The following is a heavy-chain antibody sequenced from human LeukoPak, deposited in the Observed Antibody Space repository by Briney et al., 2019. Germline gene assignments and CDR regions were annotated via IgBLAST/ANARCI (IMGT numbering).Heavy chain of an antibody. CDR2: IIPILGIA. CDR3: ASLPSGGYYYYYGMDV. Sequence: ASVKVSCKASGGTFSSYTISWVRQAPGQELEWMGRIIPILGIANYAQKFQGRVTITADKSTSTAYMELSSLRSEDTAVYYCASLPSGGYYYYYGMDVWGQGTTVTVSS. CDR1: GGTFSSYT. V-gene: IGHV1-69*02. J-gene: IGHJ6*02. D-gene: IGHD3-3*01.